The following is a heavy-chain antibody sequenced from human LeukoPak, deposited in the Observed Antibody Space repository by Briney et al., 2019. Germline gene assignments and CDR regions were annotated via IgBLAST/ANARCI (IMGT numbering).Heavy chain of an antibody. J-gene: IGHJ4*02. CDR1: GFTFSSYW. V-gene: IGHV3-74*01. Sequence: SGGSLRLSCAASGFTFSSYWMHWVRQAPGKGLVWVSRVNSDGYSTSYADSVKGRFTISRDNAKNTLYLQMNSLRAEDTAVYYCAREIRGQSFDYWGQGTLVTVSP. D-gene: IGHD5-12*01. CDR2: VNSDGYST. CDR3: AREIRGQSFDY.